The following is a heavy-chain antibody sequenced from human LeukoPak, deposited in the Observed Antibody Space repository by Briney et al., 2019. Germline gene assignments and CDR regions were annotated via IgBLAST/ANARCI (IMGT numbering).Heavy chain of an antibody. J-gene: IGHJ4*02. CDR1: GFSFSASGEG. CDR2: IYWNEDK. V-gene: IGHV2-5*01. D-gene: IGHD5-24*01. CDR3: AHRLGFDGYARFDY. Sequence: SGPTLVNPTQTLTLTCSFSGFSFSASGEGVGWIRQPPGEALEWLALIYWNEDKAYSPSLKSRLTITKDTSKNQVVLTMTNMDPVDTATYYCAHRLGFDGYARFDYWGQGMLVIVSS.